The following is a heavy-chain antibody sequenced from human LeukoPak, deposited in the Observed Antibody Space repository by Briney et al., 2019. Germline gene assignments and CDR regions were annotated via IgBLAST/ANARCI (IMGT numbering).Heavy chain of an antibody. CDR3: ARGTSGSPPPAFDI. Sequence: GGSLRLSCAASGFTFSSYWMSWVRQAPGKGLEWVANIKQDGSEKYYVDSVKGRFTISRDNAKNSLYLQMNSLRAEDTAVYYCARGTSGSPPPAFDIWGQGTMVTVSS. CDR2: IKQDGSEK. D-gene: IGHD1-26*01. V-gene: IGHV3-7*03. J-gene: IGHJ3*02. CDR1: GFTFSSYW.